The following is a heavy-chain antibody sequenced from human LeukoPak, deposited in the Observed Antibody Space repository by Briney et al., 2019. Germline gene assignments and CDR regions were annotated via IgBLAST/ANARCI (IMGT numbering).Heavy chain of an antibody. J-gene: IGHJ4*02. Sequence: PGGSLRLSCTASGFTFSNYWMHWVRQAPGKGLEWVAVISYDGSNKYYADSVKGRFTISRDNSKNTLYLQMNSLRAEDTAVYYCAKDISGGSPDYWGQGTLVTVSS. CDR2: ISYDGSNK. D-gene: IGHD2-15*01. CDR3: AKDISGGSPDY. CDR1: GFTFSNYW. V-gene: IGHV3-30*18.